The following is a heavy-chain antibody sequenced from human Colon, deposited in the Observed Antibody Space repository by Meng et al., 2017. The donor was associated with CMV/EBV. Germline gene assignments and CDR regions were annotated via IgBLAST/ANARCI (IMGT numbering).Heavy chain of an antibody. CDR2: IFYGGST. V-gene: IGHV4-39*07. CDR3: ASSLDTTMVTSPYFDY. D-gene: IGHD5-18*01. J-gene: IGHJ4*02. CDR1: GSVNSTNHY. Sequence: GSVNSTNHYWGWIRQPPGKGLEWVGTIFYGGSTYYNRSLKSRTTISIDMSKNHFSLKLSSVTAADTAVYYCASSLDTTMVTSPYFDYWGQGTLVTVSS.